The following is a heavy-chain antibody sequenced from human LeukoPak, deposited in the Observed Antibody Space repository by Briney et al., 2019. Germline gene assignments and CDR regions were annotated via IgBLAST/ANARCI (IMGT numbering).Heavy chain of an antibody. CDR3: ARVGLLWFGELFDY. V-gene: IGHV1-2*02. J-gene: IGHJ4*02. D-gene: IGHD3-10*01. Sequence: ASVKVSCKASGCTFTGYYMHWVRQAPGQGLEWMGWINPNSGGTNYAQKFQGRVTMTRDTSISTAYMELSRLRSDDTAVYYCARVGLLWFGELFDYWGQGTLVTVSS. CDR1: GCTFTGYY. CDR2: INPNSGGT.